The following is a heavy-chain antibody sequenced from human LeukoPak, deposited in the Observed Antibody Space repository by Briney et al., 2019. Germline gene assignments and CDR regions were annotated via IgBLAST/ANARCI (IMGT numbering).Heavy chain of an antibody. V-gene: IGHV1-69*01. CDR2: IVPIYDVT. J-gene: IGHJ4*02. CDR1: GISFTSYA. D-gene: IGHD3-9*01. CDR3: ARDPYYDILTGYYADY. Sequence: GSSVKVSCKASGISFTSYAISWVRQAPGQGLEWMGAIVPIYDVTNYAQTFRGRVTMTADESTSTAYMELSSLRSEDTAVYYCARDPYYDILTGYYADYWGQGTLVTVSS.